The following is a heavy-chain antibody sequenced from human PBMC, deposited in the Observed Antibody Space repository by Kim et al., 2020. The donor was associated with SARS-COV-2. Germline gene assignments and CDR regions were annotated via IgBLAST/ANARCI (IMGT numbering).Heavy chain of an antibody. CDR2: IWYDGSNK. D-gene: IGHD3-22*01. V-gene: IGHV3-33*01. Sequence: GGSLRLSCAASGFIFSIYGMHWVRQAPGKGLEWVAVIWYDGSNKYYADSVKGRFTISRDNSKNTLYLQMNSLRAEDTAVYYCARDGDLDYYDSSGYYSGYWGQGTLVTVSS. J-gene: IGHJ4*02. CDR1: GFIFSIYG. CDR3: ARDGDLDYYDSSGYYSGY.